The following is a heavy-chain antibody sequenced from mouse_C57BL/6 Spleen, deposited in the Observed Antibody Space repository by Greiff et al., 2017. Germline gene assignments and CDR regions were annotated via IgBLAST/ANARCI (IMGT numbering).Heavy chain of an antibody. Sequence: VQLKESGEGLVKPGGSLKLSCAASGFTFSSYAMSWVRQTPEKRLEWVAYISSGGDYIYYADTVKGRFTISRDNARNTLYLQMSSLKSEDTAMYYCTRDPVGTGGYFDVWGTGTTVTVSS. J-gene: IGHJ1*03. CDR3: TRDPVGTGGYFDV. V-gene: IGHV5-9-1*02. D-gene: IGHD2-14*01. CDR1: GFTFSSYA. CDR2: ISSGGDYI.